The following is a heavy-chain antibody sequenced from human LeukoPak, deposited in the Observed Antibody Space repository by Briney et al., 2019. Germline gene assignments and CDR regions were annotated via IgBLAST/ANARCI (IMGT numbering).Heavy chain of an antibody. Sequence: PGGSLRLSCTSSGFTFGDYAMNWVRQAPGKGLEWVGFIRSKTYGGTTEYAASVKGRFTISRDDSKSIAYLQMNSLKSEDAAVYYCTGGSGGYPNYWGQGTLVTVSS. V-gene: IGHV3-49*04. CDR3: TGGSGGYPNY. D-gene: IGHD3-22*01. CDR2: IRSKTYGGTT. J-gene: IGHJ4*02. CDR1: GFTFGDYA.